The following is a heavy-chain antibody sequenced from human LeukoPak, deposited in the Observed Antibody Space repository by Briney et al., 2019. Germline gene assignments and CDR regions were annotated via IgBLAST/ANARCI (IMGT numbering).Heavy chain of an antibody. J-gene: IGHJ1*01. D-gene: IGHD1-26*01. CDR1: GFTFSSYD. V-gene: IGHV3-23*01. CDR2: ISSSGINI. CDR3: AKGLPGGSYASFRY. Sequence: PGGSLRLSCAASGFTFSSYDMTWVRQGPGKGLEWVSTISSSGINIYYADSVKGRFTISRDNSKNTLFLQMNSLRAEDTAVYFCAKGLPGGSYASFRYWGQGTLVTVSS.